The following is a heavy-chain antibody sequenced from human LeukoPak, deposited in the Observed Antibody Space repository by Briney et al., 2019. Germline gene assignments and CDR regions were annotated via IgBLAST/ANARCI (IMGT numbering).Heavy chain of an antibody. D-gene: IGHD3-10*01. CDR2: ISWNSGSI. CDR1: GFTFDDYA. Sequence: GGSLRLSCVVPGFTFDDYAMYWVRQAPGKGLEWVSGISWNSGSIGYADSVKGRFTISRDNAKNSLYLQMNSLRAEDTALYYCAKAYGSGSYSLDYWGQGTLVTVSS. V-gene: IGHV3-9*01. CDR3: AKAYGSGSYSLDY. J-gene: IGHJ4*02.